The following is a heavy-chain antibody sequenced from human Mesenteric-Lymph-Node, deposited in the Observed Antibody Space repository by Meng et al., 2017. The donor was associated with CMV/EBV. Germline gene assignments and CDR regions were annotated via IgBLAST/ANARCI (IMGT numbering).Heavy chain of an antibody. V-gene: IGHV4-34*01. Sequence: CAVYGGAFSGYYWAWIRQPPGKGLEWIGESDHRGSATYSPSLRSRLTLSVDMSKNQFSLRLTSVTAADTAVYYCARYSSSWAKYLQHWGQGSLVTVSS. D-gene: IGHD6-13*01. J-gene: IGHJ1*01. CDR1: GGAFSGYY. CDR3: ARYSSSWAKYLQH. CDR2: SDHRGSA.